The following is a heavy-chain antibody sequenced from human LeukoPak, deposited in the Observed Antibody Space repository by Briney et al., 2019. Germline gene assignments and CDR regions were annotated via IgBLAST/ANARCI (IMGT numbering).Heavy chain of an antibody. CDR2: IYYSGRT. Sequence: SETLSLTCSVSGGSISSYYWSWIRQPPGRGLEWIGYIYYSGRTSYNPSLKSRVTISVDTSKNQFSLKLSSVTAADTAVYFCARVSWSPGTSYYYMDVWGKGTTVTVSS. CDR1: GGSISSYY. D-gene: IGHD1-1*01. V-gene: IGHV4-59*01. CDR3: ARVSWSPGTSYYYMDV. J-gene: IGHJ6*03.